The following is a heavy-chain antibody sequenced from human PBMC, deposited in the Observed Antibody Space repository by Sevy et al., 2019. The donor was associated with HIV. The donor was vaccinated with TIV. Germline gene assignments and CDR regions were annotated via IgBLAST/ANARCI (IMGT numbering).Heavy chain of an antibody. Sequence: GGSLRLSCVASGFTFSSYWMHWVRQVPGKGLMWVSRIKSDGSSADYADPVKGRFTLSRDNAKNSLYLQMNSLRAEDTAGYYCARGASGWYPFFDYWGQGRLVTVSS. V-gene: IGHV3-74*01. CDR2: IKSDGSSA. CDR3: ARGASGWYPFFDY. CDR1: GFTFSSYW. J-gene: IGHJ4*02. D-gene: IGHD6-19*01.